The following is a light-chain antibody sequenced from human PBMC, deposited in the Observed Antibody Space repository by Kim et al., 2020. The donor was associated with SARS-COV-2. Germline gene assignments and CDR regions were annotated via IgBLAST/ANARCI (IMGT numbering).Light chain of an antibody. CDR2: GAS. Sequence: EIVLTQSPGTLSLSPGERATLSCRASQSVRTNYLAWYQHKPGQAPRLLIWGASSRATGIPDRFSGSGSGTDFTLTISRLEPEDFAVYYCQQYGSSPRTFGQGTKVEIK. CDR3: QQYGSSPRT. V-gene: IGKV3-20*01. J-gene: IGKJ1*01. CDR1: QSVRTNY.